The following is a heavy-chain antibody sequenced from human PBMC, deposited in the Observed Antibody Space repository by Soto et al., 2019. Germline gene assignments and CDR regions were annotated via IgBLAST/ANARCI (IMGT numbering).Heavy chain of an antibody. J-gene: IGHJ6*02. Sequence: ASVKVSCKASGYTFTSYGISWVRQAPGQGLEWMGWISAYNGNTNYAQKLQGRVTMTADKSTSTAYMELSSLRSEDTAVYYCARLLVLDYYYGMDVWGQGTMVTVSS. D-gene: IGHD6-13*01. CDR2: ISAYNGNT. CDR1: GYTFTSYG. CDR3: ARLLVLDYYYGMDV. V-gene: IGHV1-18*01.